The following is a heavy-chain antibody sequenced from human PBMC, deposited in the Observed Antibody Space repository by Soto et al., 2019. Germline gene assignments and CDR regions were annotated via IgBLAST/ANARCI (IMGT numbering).Heavy chain of an antibody. CDR1: GXTFSSYD. CDR3: VKDPFVAAAGPYYFDY. J-gene: IGHJ4*02. D-gene: IGHD6-13*01. CDR2: ISYDGTNK. V-gene: IGHV3-30-3*01. Sequence: RXGXSLRFSCAASGXTFSSYDMHWVRLAPGKRLEWVAAISYDGTNKYYADSVKGQFTISRENSKNTLFLQMNSLRAEDTALYYCVKDPFVAAAGPYYFDYWGQGSLGTVSS.